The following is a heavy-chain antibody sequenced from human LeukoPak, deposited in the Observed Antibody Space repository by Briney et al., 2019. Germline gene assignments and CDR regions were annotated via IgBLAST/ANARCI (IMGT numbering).Heavy chain of an antibody. Sequence: GESLKISCKGSGYSFTSYWIGWVRQMPGKGLEWMGIIYPGDSDTRYSPSFQGQVTISADKSISTAYLQRSSLKASDTAMYYCASPVGEASPGFDHWGQGTLVIVSS. CDR3: ASPVGEASPGFDH. V-gene: IGHV5-51*01. D-gene: IGHD3-16*01. CDR1: GYSFTSYW. CDR2: IYPGDSDT. J-gene: IGHJ4*02.